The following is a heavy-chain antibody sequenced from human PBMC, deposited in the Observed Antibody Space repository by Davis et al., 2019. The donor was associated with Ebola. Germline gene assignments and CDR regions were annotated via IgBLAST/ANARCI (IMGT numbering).Heavy chain of an antibody. Sequence: GESLKISCAGSGFTFNSYWMTWVRQAPGKGLEWVANIYQDGSNKYYADSVKGRFTISRDNSKNTLYLQMNSLRAEDTAVYYCAREGVVVPAAIPEWGWFDPWGQGTLVTVSS. CDR3: AREGVVVPAAIPEWGWFDP. CDR1: GFTFNSYW. V-gene: IGHV3-7*01. CDR2: IYQDGSNK. J-gene: IGHJ5*02. D-gene: IGHD2-2*02.